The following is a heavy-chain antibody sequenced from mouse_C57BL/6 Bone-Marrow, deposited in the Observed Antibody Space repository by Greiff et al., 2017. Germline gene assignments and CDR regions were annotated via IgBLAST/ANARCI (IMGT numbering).Heavy chain of an antibody. CDR2: IYPRDGST. J-gene: IGHJ4*01. CDR3: ARSKLRLRDYYAMDY. D-gene: IGHD3-2*02. CDR1: GYTFTSYD. Sequence: QVQLQQSGPELVKPGASVKLSCKASGYTFTSYDINWVKQRPGQGLAWIGWIYPRDGSTKYNEKFKGKATWTLYTSSSTAYMELHSLTSEDAAVYFCARSKLRLRDYYAMDYWGQGTSVTVSS. V-gene: IGHV1-85*01.